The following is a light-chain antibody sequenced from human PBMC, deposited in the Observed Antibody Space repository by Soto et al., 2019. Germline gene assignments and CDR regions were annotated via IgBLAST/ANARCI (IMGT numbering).Light chain of an antibody. CDR1: SSDVGRYDY. J-gene: IGLJ1*01. CDR3: CSFAGSYTYV. Sequence: QSALTQPRSLSGSPGQSVTISCTGTSSDVGRYDYVSWYQQHPGKAPKLIIYDVSERPSGVPDRFSGSKFGNTASLTISGLQAEDEDDYSCCSFAGSYTYVFGTGIKVTVL. CDR2: DVS. V-gene: IGLV2-11*01.